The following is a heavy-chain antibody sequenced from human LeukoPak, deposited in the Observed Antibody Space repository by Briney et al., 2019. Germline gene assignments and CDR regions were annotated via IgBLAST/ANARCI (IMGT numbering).Heavy chain of an antibody. CDR1: GFTFGDYA. Sequence: TGGSLRLSCTAAGFTFGDYAMSWVRQAPGKGLEWVGFIRSKAYGGTTEYAASVKGRFTISRDDSKSIAYLQMNSLKPEDTAVYYCTPYSSSSYFQHWGQGTLVTVSS. CDR3: TPYSSSSYFQH. D-gene: IGHD6-6*01. CDR2: IRSKAYGGTT. V-gene: IGHV3-49*04. J-gene: IGHJ1*01.